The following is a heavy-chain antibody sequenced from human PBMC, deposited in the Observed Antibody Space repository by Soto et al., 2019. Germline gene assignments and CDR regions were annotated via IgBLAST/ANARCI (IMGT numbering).Heavy chain of an antibody. CDR2: VFHTGTT. CDR1: GDSVSSPYY. CDR3: ARSAGWYAIHA. V-gene: IGHV4-4*02. D-gene: IGHD6-19*01. Sequence: QVQLQESGPGLVKPSGTLSLTCAVSGDSVSSPYYWCWVRQPPGKGLEWIGEVFHTGTTGYNPSLRSRVTISMDKFINQFSLDLSSVTAADTAVYYCARSAGWYAIHAWGPGTLVIVSS. J-gene: IGHJ5*02.